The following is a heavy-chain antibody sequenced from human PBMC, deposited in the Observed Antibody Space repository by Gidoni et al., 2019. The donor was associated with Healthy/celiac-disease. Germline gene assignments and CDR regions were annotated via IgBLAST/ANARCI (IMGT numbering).Heavy chain of an antibody. J-gene: IGHJ3*02. V-gene: IGHV4-34*01. Sequence: QVQLQQWGAGLLKPSETLSLTCAVYGGSFSGYYWSWIRQPPGKGLEWIGEINHSGSTNYNLSLKSRVTISVDTSKHQFSLKLSSVTAADTAVYYCARDETTVTTTAFDIWGQGTMVTVSS. CDR3: ARDETTVTTTAFDI. CDR2: INHSGST. D-gene: IGHD4-17*01. CDR1: GGSFSGYY.